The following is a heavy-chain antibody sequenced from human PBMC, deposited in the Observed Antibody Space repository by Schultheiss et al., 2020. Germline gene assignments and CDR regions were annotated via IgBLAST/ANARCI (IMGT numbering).Heavy chain of an antibody. CDR1: GFTFSSYW. V-gene: IGHV3-7*01. CDR3: ARGPRGTAMVSMRFDY. J-gene: IGHJ4*02. Sequence: GGSLRLSCAASGFTFSSYWMHWVRQAPGKGLEWVANIKQDGSENYYVDSVKGRFTISRDNAKNSLYLQMNSLRAEDTAVYYCARGPRGTAMVSMRFDYWGQGTLVTVSS. D-gene: IGHD1-1*01. CDR2: IKQDGSEN.